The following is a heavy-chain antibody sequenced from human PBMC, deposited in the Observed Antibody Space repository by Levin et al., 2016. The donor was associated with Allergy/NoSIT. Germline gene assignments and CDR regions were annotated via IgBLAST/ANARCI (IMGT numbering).Heavy chain of an antibody. D-gene: IGHD5-12*01. CDR2: IDPSDSYT. CDR3: ARQLASGYDWDGMDV. Sequence: KVSCKGSGYSFTSYWISWVRQMPGKGLEWMGRIDPSDSYTNYSPSFQGHVTISADKSISTAYLQWSSLKASDTAMYYCARQLASGYDWDGMDVWGQGTTVTVSS. V-gene: IGHV5-10-1*01. CDR1: GYSFTSYW. J-gene: IGHJ6*02.